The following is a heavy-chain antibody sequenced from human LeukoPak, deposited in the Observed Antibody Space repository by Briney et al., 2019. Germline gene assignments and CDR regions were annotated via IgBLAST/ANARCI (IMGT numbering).Heavy chain of an antibody. J-gene: IGHJ6*03. CDR3: ASRYQVEMATTRNDYNYYYYMDV. V-gene: IGHV1-69*13. CDR1: GGTFSSYA. Sequence: GASVKVSCKASGGTFSSYAISWVRQAPGQGLEWMGGIIPIFGTANYAQKFQGRVTITADESTSTAYMELSSLRSEDTAVYYCASRYQVEMATTRNDYNYYYYMDVWGKGTTVTVSS. D-gene: IGHD5-24*01. CDR2: IIPIFGTA.